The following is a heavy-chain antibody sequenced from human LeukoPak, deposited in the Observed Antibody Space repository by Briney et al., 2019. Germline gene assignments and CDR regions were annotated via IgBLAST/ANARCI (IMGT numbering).Heavy chain of an antibody. J-gene: IGHJ4*02. CDR2: ISGSGGST. V-gene: IGHV3-23*01. Sequence: GGSLRLSCAASGFTFSSYAMSWVRQAPGKGLEWVSAISGSGGSTYYADSVKGRFTVSRDNSKNTLYLQMNSLRAEDTAVYYCAKQSWVVTAIQYFDYWGQGTLVTVSS. CDR3: AKQSWVVTAIQYFDY. D-gene: IGHD2-21*02. CDR1: GFTFSSYA.